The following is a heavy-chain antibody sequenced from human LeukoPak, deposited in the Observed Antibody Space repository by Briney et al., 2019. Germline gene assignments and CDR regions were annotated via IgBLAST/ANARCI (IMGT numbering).Heavy chain of an antibody. CDR1: GGSFSGYY. CDR3: ARGFSDSETLGYCSSTSCYPDY. CDR2: INHSGST. D-gene: IGHD2-2*01. J-gene: IGHJ4*02. Sequence: SGTLSLTCAVYGGSFSGYYWSWIRQPPGKGLEWIGEINHSGSTNYNPSLKSRVTISVDTSKNQFSLKLSSVTAADTAVYYCARGFSDSETLGYCSSTSCYPDYWGQGTLVTVSS. V-gene: IGHV4-34*01.